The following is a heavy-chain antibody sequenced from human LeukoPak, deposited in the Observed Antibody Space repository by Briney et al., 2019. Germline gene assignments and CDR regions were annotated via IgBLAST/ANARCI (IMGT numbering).Heavy chain of an antibody. CDR3: ARLYYYDSSGYYYSY. V-gene: IGHV4-39*01. CDR1: GGSISSSSYY. D-gene: IGHD3-22*01. CDR2: IYYSGST. Sequence: SETLSLTCTVSGGSISSSSYYWGWIRQPPGKALEWIGSIYYSGSTYYNPSLKSRVTISVDTSKNQFSLKLSSVTAADTAVYYCARLYYYDSSGYYYSYWGQGTLVTVSS. J-gene: IGHJ4*02.